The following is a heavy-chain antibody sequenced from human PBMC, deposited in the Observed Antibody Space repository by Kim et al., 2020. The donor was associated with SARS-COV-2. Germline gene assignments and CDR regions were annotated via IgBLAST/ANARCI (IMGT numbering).Heavy chain of an antibody. J-gene: IGHJ6*01. CDR1: GFSFSSYG. D-gene: IGHD3-3*01. Sequence: GGSLRLSCAASGFSFSSYGMSWVRQAPGKGLEWVSAIGGSDGRTYYADSVKGRFTISRDNSKNTLYLQMNSLRADDTAVYYCAKDPHHFDSWSDHGMDV. CDR3: AKDPHHFDSWSDHGMDV. CDR2: IGGSDGRT. V-gene: IGHV3-23*01.